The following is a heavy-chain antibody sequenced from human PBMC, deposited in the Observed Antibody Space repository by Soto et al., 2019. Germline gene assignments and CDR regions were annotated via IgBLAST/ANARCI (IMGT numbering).Heavy chain of an antibody. CDR2: IIPIFGTA. CDR1: GSTFSSYA. J-gene: IGHJ4*02. V-gene: IGHV1-69*13. Sequence: ASVKVSCKASGSTFSSYAISWVRQAPGQGLEWMGGIIPIFGTANYAQKFQGRVTITADESTSTAYMELSSLRSEDTAVYYCASVSGQEYSCGTPYYFDYWGQGTLVTVSS. CDR3: ASVSGQEYSCGTPYYFDY. D-gene: IGHD5-18*01.